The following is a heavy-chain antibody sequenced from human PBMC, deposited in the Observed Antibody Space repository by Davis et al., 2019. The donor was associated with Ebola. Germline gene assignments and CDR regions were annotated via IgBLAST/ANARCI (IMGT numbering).Heavy chain of an antibody. Sequence: PGGSLRLSCAASGFIVSDKYMSWVRQAPGKGLEWVSVIYRDGRTYHADSVKGRFTISRDNSKNTLYLQMSSLRAEDTAVYYCAKGSDGWYWAFDIWGQGTMVTVSS. V-gene: IGHV3-53*01. CDR3: AKGSDGWYWAFDI. D-gene: IGHD6-19*01. CDR2: IYRDGRT. J-gene: IGHJ3*02. CDR1: GFIVSDKY.